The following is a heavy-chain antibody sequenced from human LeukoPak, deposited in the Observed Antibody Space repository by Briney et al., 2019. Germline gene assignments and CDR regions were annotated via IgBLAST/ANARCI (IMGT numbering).Heavy chain of an antibody. CDR1: GLPFCDFR. D-gene: IGHD2-15*01. V-gene: IGHV3-23*01. Sequence: GGSLRLSWAVSGLPFCDFRMIWGRQAPKKRLEWVAVPAGADDVIQYADSVKGRFTISTDNSKNTAYLQMNSLRAEDTALYFCATYIQRPPGMDVWGQGTTVTVSS. CDR2: PAGADDVI. CDR3: ATYIQRPPGMDV. J-gene: IGHJ6*02.